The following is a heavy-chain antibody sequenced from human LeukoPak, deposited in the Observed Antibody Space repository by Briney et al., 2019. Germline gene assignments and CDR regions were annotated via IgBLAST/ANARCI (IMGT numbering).Heavy chain of an antibody. J-gene: IGHJ4*02. Sequence: GGSLRLSCAASGFTFSNYWMSWVRQAPGKGLEWVANIKEDGSEKYYVDSVKGRFTISRDNVKKSLYLQMNSLRAEDTAVYYCARSGYSSSLLDYWGQGTLVTVSS. CDR3: ARSGYSSSLLDY. CDR1: GFTFSNYW. D-gene: IGHD6-13*01. V-gene: IGHV3-7*01. CDR2: IKEDGSEK.